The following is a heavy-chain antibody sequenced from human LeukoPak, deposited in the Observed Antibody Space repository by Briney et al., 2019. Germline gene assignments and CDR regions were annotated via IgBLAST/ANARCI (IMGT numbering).Heavy chain of an antibody. CDR3: ARDDPLGY. J-gene: IGHJ4*02. CDR2: IYTSGST. CDR1: GGSISSGSYY. V-gene: IGHV4-61*02. Sequence: SETLSLTCTVSGGSISSGSYYWSWIRQPAGKGLEWIGRIYTSGSTNYNPSLKSRVTISVDTSKNQFSLKLSSVTAADTAVYYCARDDPLGYWSQGTLVTVSS.